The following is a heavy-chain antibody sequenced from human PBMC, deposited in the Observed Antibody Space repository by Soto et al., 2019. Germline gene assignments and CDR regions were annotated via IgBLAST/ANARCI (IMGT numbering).Heavy chain of an antibody. Sequence: GESLKISCKGSGYSFTSYWIGWVRQMPGKGLERMGIIYPGDSDTRYSPSFQGQVTISADKSISTAYLQWSSLKASDTAMYYCATSYCSSTSCPNSYYYYGMDVWGQGTTVTVSS. CDR2: IYPGDSDT. CDR1: GYSFTSYW. J-gene: IGHJ6*02. D-gene: IGHD2-2*01. CDR3: ATSYCSSTSCPNSYYYYGMDV. V-gene: IGHV5-51*01.